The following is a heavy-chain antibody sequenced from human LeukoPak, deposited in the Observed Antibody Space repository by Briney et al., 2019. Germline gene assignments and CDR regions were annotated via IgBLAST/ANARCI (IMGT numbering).Heavy chain of an antibody. V-gene: IGHV3-23*01. J-gene: IGHJ4*02. Sequence: QPGGSLRLSCAASGFTFSSYAMSWVRQAPGKGLEWVSAISGSGGSTYYADSVKGRFTTSRDNSKNTLYLQMNSLSAEDTAVYYCAKDLIGAVAGPSVDYWGQGTLVTVSS. CDR1: GFTFSSYA. D-gene: IGHD6-19*01. CDR2: ISGSGGST. CDR3: AKDLIGAVAGPSVDY.